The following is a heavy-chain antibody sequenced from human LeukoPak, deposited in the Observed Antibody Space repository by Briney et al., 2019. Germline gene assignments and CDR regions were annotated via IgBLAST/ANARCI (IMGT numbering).Heavy chain of an antibody. D-gene: IGHD1-26*01. CDR3: ARDPMGATSRFYFDY. CDR2: ISSSSSYI. J-gene: IGHJ4*02. Sequence: PGGSLRLSCAASGFTFSSYSMNWVRQAPGKGLEGVSSISSSSSYIYYADSVRGRFTISRDNAKNSLYLQMNSLRAEDTAVYYCARDPMGATSRFYFDYWGQGTLVTVSS. V-gene: IGHV3-21*01. CDR1: GFTFSSYS.